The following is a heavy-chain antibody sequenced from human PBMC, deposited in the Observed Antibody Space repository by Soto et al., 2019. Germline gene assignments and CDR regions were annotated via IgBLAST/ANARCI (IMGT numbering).Heavy chain of an antibody. Sequence: GPTLVNPPQTLTLTCTFSGFSLSTSGVNVGWIRQPPGKALEWPALIYWNDDKRYRPSLKSRLTITKDTSRNQVVLTMTNMDPVDTATYYCAHRDMLTGYYGYWGQGTLVTVSS. J-gene: IGHJ4*02. CDR2: IYWNDDK. V-gene: IGHV2-5*01. D-gene: IGHD3-9*01. CDR3: AHRDMLTGYYGY. CDR1: GFSLSTSGVN.